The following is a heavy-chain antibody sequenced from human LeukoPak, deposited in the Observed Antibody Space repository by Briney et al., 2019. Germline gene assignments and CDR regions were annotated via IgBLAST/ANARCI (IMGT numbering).Heavy chain of an antibody. CDR1: GYTLTELS. V-gene: IGHV1-24*01. D-gene: IGHD3-10*01. J-gene: IGHJ5*02. Sequence: ASVKVSCKVSGYTLTELSMHWVRQTPGKGLEWMGGFDPEDGETIYAQKFQGRVTMTEDTSTDTAYMKLSSLRSEDTAVYYCATATMVRGVIISNWFDPWGQGTLVTVSS. CDR3: ATATMVRGVIISNWFDP. CDR2: FDPEDGET.